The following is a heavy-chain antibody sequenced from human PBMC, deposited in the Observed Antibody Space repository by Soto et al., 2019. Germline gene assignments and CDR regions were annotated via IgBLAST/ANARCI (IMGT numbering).Heavy chain of an antibody. CDR2: IYYSGIT. V-gene: IGHV4-31*03. D-gene: IGHD3-22*01. CDR1: GGSISSGGYY. Sequence: QVQLQESGPGLVKPSQTLSLTCTVSGGSISSGGYYWSWIRQHPGKGLEWMGYIYYSGITYYNPSLKSRVTISVDTSKNQLSLKLSYVSAADTAVYYCASAGRCYDSSGYYDYWYFDLWGRGTLVTVSS. J-gene: IGHJ2*01. CDR3: ASAGRCYDSSGYYDYWYFDL.